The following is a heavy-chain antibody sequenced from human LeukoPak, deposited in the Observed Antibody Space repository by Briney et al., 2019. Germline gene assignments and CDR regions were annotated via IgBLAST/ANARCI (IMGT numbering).Heavy chain of an antibody. D-gene: IGHD6-13*01. Sequence: PGGSLRLSCAASGFTVTSYDMSWVRQAPGEGLEWLSYISSSGSSIYYADSLKGRFTISRDNAKNSLFLQMNSLRAEDTAVYYCAREGIAATGSYAFDIWGQGTMVTVSS. J-gene: IGHJ3*02. V-gene: IGHV3-48*03. CDR3: AREGIAATGSYAFDI. CDR2: ISSSGSSI. CDR1: GFTVTSYD.